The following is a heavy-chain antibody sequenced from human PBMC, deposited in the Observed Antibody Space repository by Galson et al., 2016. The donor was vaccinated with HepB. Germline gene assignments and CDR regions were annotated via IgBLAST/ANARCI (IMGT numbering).Heavy chain of an antibody. CDR3: ARDRRHNYAFFDS. D-gene: IGHD3-16*01. CDR2: ISRTGETF. J-gene: IGHJ4*02. CDR1: GFTVSNNY. V-gene: IGHV3-48*02. Sequence: SLRLSCAASGFTVSNNYMKWVRQAPGKGLEWVSYISRTGETFYYADSVKGRFTISRDNAKNLLYLQMNSLRDEDTAVYYCARDRRHNYAFFDSWGQGTPITVSS.